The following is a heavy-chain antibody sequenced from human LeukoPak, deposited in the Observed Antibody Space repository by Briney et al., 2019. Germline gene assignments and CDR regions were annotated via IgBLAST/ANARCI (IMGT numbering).Heavy chain of an antibody. V-gene: IGHV3-23*01. J-gene: IGHJ4*02. CDR2: FAGSGDAT. Sequence: GGSLTLSCAASGFTFSNYAMSWGCHAPGQGKELVSAFAGSGDATYYATPVKGRFTISSDNSKNTVYLQMNSLRGADTAVYYCANRRCTSSCCLLEYWAQGTRVTVSS. CDR3: ANRRCTSSCCLLEY. CDR1: GFTFSNYA. D-gene: IGHD2-2*01.